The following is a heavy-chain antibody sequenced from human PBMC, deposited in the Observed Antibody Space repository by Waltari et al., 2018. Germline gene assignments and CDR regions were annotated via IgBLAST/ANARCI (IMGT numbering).Heavy chain of an antibody. CDR3: AREIYGGNSRPYDY. Sequence: QVQLQESGPGLVKPSETLSLTCTFSGGSITGYYWSWIRQPPGKGLEWIGHIYYNGNTDYNPSLKSRVTISVDTSKNQFSLKLSSVTAADTAVYYCAREIYGGNSRPYDYWGQGTLVTVSS. D-gene: IGHD4-17*01. CDR2: IYYNGNT. CDR1: GGSITGYY. J-gene: IGHJ4*02. V-gene: IGHV4-59*01.